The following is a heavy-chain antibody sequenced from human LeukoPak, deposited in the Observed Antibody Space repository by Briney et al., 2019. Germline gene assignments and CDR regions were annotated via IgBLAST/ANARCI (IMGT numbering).Heavy chain of an antibody. CDR3: ARGRGVPAARRGFDY. CDR2: INHSGST. Sequence: SETLSLTCAVYGGSFSGYYWSWIRQPPGKGLEWIGEINHSGSTNHNPSLKSRVTISVDTSKNQFSLKLSSVTAADTAVYYCARGRGVPAARRGFDYWGQGTLVTVSS. V-gene: IGHV4-34*01. J-gene: IGHJ4*02. CDR1: GGSFSGYY. D-gene: IGHD2-2*01.